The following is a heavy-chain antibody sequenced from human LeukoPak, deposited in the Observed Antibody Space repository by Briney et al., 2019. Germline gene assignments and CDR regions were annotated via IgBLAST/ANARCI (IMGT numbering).Heavy chain of an antibody. CDR1: GLTFSSYG. CDR3: ARVTTSTKYYSGMDV. CDR2: ISYDGNSK. D-gene: IGHD1-14*01. V-gene: IGHV3-30*03. J-gene: IGHJ6*02. Sequence: QPGGSLRLSCAASGLTFSSYGMHWVRQAPGKGLEWAALISYDGNSKYYADSVKGRFTISRDNSKNTVYLQMDSLRAEDTAVYYCARVTTSTKYYSGMDVWGQGTRSPSP.